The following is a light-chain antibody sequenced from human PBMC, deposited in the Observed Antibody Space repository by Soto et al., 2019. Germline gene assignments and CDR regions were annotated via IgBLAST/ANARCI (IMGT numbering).Light chain of an antibody. CDR3: RSYTSRSTQV. J-gene: IGLJ1*01. Sequence: SVLTQPASVSGSPGQSITISCTGTNSDVGGFNYVSWYQQHPGKAPKLMNYDVSARPSGVSNRFSGSKSGNTASLTISGLQAEDETDYYCRSYTSRSTQVFGTGTKVTVL. CDR1: NSDVGGFNY. CDR2: DVS. V-gene: IGLV2-14*03.